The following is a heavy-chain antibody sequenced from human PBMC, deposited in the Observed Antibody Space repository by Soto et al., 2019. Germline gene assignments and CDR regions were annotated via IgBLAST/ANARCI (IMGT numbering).Heavy chain of an antibody. J-gene: IGHJ4*02. CDR3: TRLYCGGDCDFDS. Sequence: EVQLVESGGGLVQPGGSLKLSCAACGFTFSGSAMHWLRQASGKGLEGVGRIRDKANSYATAYTASVKGRFTISRDDSKNTAYLQMNSLKTEDTAVYYCTRLYCGGDCDFDSWGQGTLVTVSS. CDR2: IRDKANSYAT. CDR1: GFTFSGSA. D-gene: IGHD2-21*02. V-gene: IGHV3-73*02.